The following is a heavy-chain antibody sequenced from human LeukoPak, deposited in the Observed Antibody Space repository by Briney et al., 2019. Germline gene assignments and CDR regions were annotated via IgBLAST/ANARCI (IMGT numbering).Heavy chain of an antibody. CDR2: IYSTGTT. J-gene: IGHJ3*02. D-gene: IGHD3-16*02. Sequence: SETLSLTCTVSGASISLYYWSWLRQPPGKGLEWIGYIYSTGTTNYNTSLESRVTISLDTSKNQFSLKLTSVTAADTAMYYCARGPPDRADIWGQGTMVTVSS. V-gene: IGHV4-59*01. CDR3: ARGPPDRADI. CDR1: GASISLYY.